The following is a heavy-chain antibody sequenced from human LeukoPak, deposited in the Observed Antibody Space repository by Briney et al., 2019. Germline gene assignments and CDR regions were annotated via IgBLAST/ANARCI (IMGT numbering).Heavy chain of an antibody. V-gene: IGHV1-18*04. CDR2: ISAYNGNT. Sequence: ASVKVSCKASGYTFTGYYMHWVRQAPGQGLEWMGWISAYNGNTNYAQKLQGRVTMTTDTSTSTAYMELRSLRSDDTAVYYCARDSPLAVAGSWFDPWGQGTLVTVSS. CDR1: GYTFTGYY. CDR3: ARDSPLAVAGSWFDP. D-gene: IGHD6-19*01. J-gene: IGHJ5*02.